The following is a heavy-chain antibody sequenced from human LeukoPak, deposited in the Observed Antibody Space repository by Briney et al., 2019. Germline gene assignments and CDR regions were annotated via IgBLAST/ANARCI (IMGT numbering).Heavy chain of an antibody. V-gene: IGHV1-2*02. CDR2: INPNSGGT. D-gene: IGHD3-10*01. Sequence: ASVKVSCKASGYTFTGYYMHWVRQAPGQGLEWMGWINPNSGGTDYAQKFQGRVTMTRDTSISTAYMELSRLRSEDTAVYYCAREIINYYGSGSYYMSSWGQGTLVTVSS. J-gene: IGHJ4*02. CDR1: GYTFTGYY. CDR3: AREIINYYGSGSYYMSS.